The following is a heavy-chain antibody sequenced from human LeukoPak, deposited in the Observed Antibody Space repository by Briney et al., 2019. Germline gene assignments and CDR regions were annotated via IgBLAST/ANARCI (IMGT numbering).Heavy chain of an antibody. CDR1: GGSISLYY. CDR2: IYNRGST. Sequence: KLSETLSLTCTVSGGSISLYYRSWIRQAPGKGLEWIGYIYNRGSTKYNPSLKSRVTISVDTSKNQFSLKLSSVTAADTAVYYCAAVSGSYPYYFDYWGQGTLVTVSS. D-gene: IGHD1-26*01. J-gene: IGHJ4*02. V-gene: IGHV4-59*12. CDR3: AAVSGSYPYYFDY.